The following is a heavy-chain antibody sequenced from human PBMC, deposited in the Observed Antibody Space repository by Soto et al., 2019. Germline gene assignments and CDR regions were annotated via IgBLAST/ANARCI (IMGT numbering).Heavy chain of an antibody. J-gene: IGHJ6*02. CDR1: GGSISSSSYY. CDR2: IYHSGST. V-gene: IGHV4-39*07. CDR3: ARAKVRGVISSYGMDV. D-gene: IGHD3-10*01. Sequence: SETLSLTCTVSGGSISSSSYYWGWIRQPPGKGLEWIGEIYHSGSTNYNPSLKSRVTISVDKSKNQFSLKLSSVTAADTAVYYCARAKVRGVISSYGMDVWGQGTTVTVSS.